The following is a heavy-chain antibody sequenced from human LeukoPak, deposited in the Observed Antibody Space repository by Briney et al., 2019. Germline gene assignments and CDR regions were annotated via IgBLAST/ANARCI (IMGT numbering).Heavy chain of an antibody. CDR3: ARQHYDFWSGYSAYFDY. V-gene: IGHV4-30-4*08. CDR2: IYYSGST. CDR1: GGSISSGDYY. Sequence: SQTLSLTCTVSGGSISSGDYYRSWIRQPPGKGLEWIGYIYYSGSTYYNPSLKSRVTISVDTSKNQFSLKLSSVTAADTAVYYCARQHYDFWSGYSAYFDYWGQGTLVTVSS. J-gene: IGHJ4*02. D-gene: IGHD3-3*01.